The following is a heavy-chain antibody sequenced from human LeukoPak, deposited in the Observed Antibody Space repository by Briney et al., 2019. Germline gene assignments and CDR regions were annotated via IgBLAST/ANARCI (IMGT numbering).Heavy chain of an antibody. D-gene: IGHD2-2*01. CDR3: ARLYCSSTSCFVDY. CDR1: GYSISSSNW. Sequence: SETLSLTCAVSGYSISSSNWWGWIRQPPGKGLEWFGYIYYSGSTYYNPSLKSRVTMSVDTSKNQFSLKLSSVTAVDTAVYYCARLYCSSTSCFVDYWGQGTLVTVSS. CDR2: IYYSGST. V-gene: IGHV4-28*01. J-gene: IGHJ4*02.